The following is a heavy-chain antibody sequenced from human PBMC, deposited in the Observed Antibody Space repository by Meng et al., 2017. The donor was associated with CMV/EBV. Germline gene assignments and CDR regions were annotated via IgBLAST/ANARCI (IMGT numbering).Heavy chain of an antibody. J-gene: IGHJ3*02. CDR3: ATAYYYDSSGSGDAFDI. D-gene: IGHD3-22*01. CDR2: FDPEDGET. Sequence: ASVKVSCQVSGYTLTELSMHWVRQAPGKGLEWMGGFDPEDGETIYAQKFQGRVTMTEDTSTDTAYMELSSLRSEDTAVYYCATAYYYDSSGSGDAFDIWGQGTMVTVSS. CDR1: GYTLTELS. V-gene: IGHV1-24*01.